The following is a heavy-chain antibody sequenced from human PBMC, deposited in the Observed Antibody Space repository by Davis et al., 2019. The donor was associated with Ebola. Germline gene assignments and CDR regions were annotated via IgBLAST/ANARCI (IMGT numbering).Heavy chain of an antibody. V-gene: IGHV4-4*02. D-gene: IGHD1-1*01. CDR2: IYHSGST. Sequence: SETLSLTCAVSGGSISSSNWWRWVRQPPGKGLEWIGEIYHSGSTNYNPSLKSRVTISVDKSKNQFSLKLSSVTAADTAVYYCARSEGTYYYYGMDVWGKGTTVTVSS. CDR3: ARSEGTYYYYGMDV. J-gene: IGHJ6*04. CDR1: GGSISSSNW.